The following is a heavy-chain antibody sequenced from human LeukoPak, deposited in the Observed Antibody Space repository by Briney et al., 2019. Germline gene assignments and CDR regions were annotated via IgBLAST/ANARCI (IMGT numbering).Heavy chain of an antibody. Sequence: SETLTLTCTVSGGSISSYYWSWIRQPAGKGLEWIGRIYTSGSTNYNPSLKSRVTMSVDTSKNQFSLKLSSVTAADTAVYYCARDSPYYYDSSGYSPPQGYNRFDPWGQGTLVTVSS. CDR2: IYTSGST. D-gene: IGHD3-22*01. CDR1: GGSISSYY. J-gene: IGHJ5*02. V-gene: IGHV4-4*07. CDR3: ARDSPYYYDSSGYSPPQGYNRFDP.